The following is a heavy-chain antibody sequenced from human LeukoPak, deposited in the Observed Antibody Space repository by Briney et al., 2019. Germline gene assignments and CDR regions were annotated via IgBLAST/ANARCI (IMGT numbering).Heavy chain of an antibody. J-gene: IGHJ4*02. CDR2: TSDRGDYT. CDR3: AKKAQYDGHYPLDY. D-gene: IGHD4/OR15-4a*01. CDR1: GFTVSSNY. Sequence: HPGGSLRLSCAASGFTVSSNYMSWVRQAPGKGLEWVSGTSDRGDYTYYADSVKGRFTISRDTSKNTLYLQMNSLRAEDTALYFCAKKAQYDGHYPLDYWGQGTLVTVSA. V-gene: IGHV3-23*01.